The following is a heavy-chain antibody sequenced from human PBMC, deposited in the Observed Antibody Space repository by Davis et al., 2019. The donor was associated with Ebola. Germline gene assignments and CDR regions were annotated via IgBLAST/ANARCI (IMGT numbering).Heavy chain of an antibody. CDR2: IYHSGSA. V-gene: IGHV4-30-2*01. Sequence: PSETLSLTCTVSGGSISSSDDYSWSWIRQPPGKGLEWIGSIYHSGSAFYTPSLKNRVTISVDRSENQFSLTLDSVTAADTAVYYCAKSLLRIAAFDAWGQGTVVTVSS. CDR3: AKSLLRIAAFDA. D-gene: IGHD2/OR15-2a*01. CDR1: GGSISSSDDYS. J-gene: IGHJ5*02.